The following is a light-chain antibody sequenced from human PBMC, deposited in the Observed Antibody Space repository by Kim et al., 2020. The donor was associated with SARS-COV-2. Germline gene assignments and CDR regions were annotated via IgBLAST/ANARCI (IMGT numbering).Light chain of an antibody. CDR1: RSSVGGYNY. V-gene: IGLV2-14*03. CDR3: SSYTSSSTVV. CDR2: DVS. Sequence: GQVITISRTGTRSSVGGYNYVSWYQQHPGKAPKLMIYDVSNRPSGVSNRFSGSKSGNTASLTISGLQAEDEADYYCSSYTSSSTVVFGGGTQLTVL. J-gene: IGLJ2*01.